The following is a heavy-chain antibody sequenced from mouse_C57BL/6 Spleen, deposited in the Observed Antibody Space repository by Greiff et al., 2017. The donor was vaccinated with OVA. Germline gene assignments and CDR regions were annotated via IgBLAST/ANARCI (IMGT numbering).Heavy chain of an antibody. V-gene: IGHV3-1*01. D-gene: IGHD1-1*02. CDR3: ARGGSPPYAMDY. J-gene: IGHJ4*01. Sequence: EVQRVESGPGMVKPSQSLSLTCTVTGYSINSGYDWHWIRHFPGNKLEWMGYISYSGSTTYNPSLKSRISITHDTSKNQFFLTLNSVTTEDTATYYCARGGSPPYAMDYWGQGTSVTVSS. CDR1: GYSINSGYD. CDR2: ISYSGST.